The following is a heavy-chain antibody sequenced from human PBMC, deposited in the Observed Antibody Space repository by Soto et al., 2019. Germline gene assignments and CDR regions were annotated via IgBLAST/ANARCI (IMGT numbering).Heavy chain of an antibody. CDR2: IIPILGIA. CDR3: ERDYGDYDY. CDR1: GGTFSSYT. Sequence: QVQLVQSGAEVKKPGSSVKVSCKASGGTFSSYTISWVRQATGQGREWMGRIIPILGIANYAQKFQGRVTITADKSTSTAYMELSSLRSEETAVYYCERDYGDYDYWGQGTLVTVSS. J-gene: IGHJ4*02. V-gene: IGHV1-69*02. D-gene: IGHD4-17*01.